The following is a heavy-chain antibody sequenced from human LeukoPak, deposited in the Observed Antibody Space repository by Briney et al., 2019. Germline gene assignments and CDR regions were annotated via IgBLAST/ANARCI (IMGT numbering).Heavy chain of an antibody. J-gene: IGHJ5*02. D-gene: IGHD3-10*01. Sequence: EASVKVSCKASGYTFTSYDTNWVRQATGQGLEWMGWMNPNSGNTGYAQKFQGRVTMTRNTSISTDYMELSSLRSEDTAVYYCARDHSVGDIAWWFDPWGQGTLVTVSS. V-gene: IGHV1-8*01. CDR1: GYTFTSYD. CDR2: MNPNSGNT. CDR3: ARDHSVGDIAWWFDP.